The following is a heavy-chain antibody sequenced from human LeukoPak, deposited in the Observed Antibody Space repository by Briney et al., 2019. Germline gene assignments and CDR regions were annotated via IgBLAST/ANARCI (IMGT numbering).Heavy chain of an antibody. CDR2: INPNSGGT. Sequence: ASVKVSCRASGYTFTGYYMHWVRQAPGQGLEWMGWINPNSGGTNYAQKFQGRVTMTRDTSISTAYIELSRLRSDDTAVYYCARDSLGYCSSISCMLLDFWGQGTLVTVSS. V-gene: IGHV1-2*02. D-gene: IGHD2-2*01. J-gene: IGHJ4*02. CDR1: GYTFTGYY. CDR3: ARDSLGYCSSISCMLLDF.